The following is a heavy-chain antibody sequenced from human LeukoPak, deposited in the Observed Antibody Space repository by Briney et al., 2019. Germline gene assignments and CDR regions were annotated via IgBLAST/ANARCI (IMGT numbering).Heavy chain of an antibody. CDR2: ISRTSGDI. J-gene: IGHJ4*02. V-gene: IGHV3-21*05. CDR1: GITFSNYN. D-gene: IGHD5-24*01. CDR3: ARAFRDVIFDY. Sequence: GGSLRLSCEASGITFSNYNMDWVRQAPGKGLEWVSYISRTSGDIHYADSVKGRFTISRDSAKNSLYLQMNSLRAEDTAVYYCARAFRDVIFDYWGQGTLVTVSS.